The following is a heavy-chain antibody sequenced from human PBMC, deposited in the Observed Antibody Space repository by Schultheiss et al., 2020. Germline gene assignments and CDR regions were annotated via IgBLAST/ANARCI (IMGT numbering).Heavy chain of an antibody. CDR3: ARDLVVVAARVGYGMDV. CDR1: GGSISSYY. V-gene: IGHV4-34*01. D-gene: IGHD2-15*01. CDR2: INHSGST. J-gene: IGHJ6*02. Sequence: SETLSLTCTVSGGSISSYYWSWIRQPPGKGLEWIGEINHSGSTNYNPSLKSRVTISVDTSKNQFSLKLSSVTAADTAVYYCARDLVVVAARVGYGMDVWGQGTTVTVS.